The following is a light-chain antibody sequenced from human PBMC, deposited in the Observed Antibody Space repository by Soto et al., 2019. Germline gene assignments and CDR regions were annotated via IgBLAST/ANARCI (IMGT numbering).Light chain of an antibody. V-gene: IGLV2-14*01. CDR2: EVS. J-gene: IGLJ1*01. CDR3: SSYTSSSIDYV. Sequence: QSALTQPASVSGSPGQSITISCTGTSSDVGGYNYVSWYQQHPGKAPKLMIYEVSNRPSGVSNRFSGSKSGNTASLTISGLQAEDEADYYCSSYTSSSIDYVFGTGTKLTVX. CDR1: SSDVGGYNY.